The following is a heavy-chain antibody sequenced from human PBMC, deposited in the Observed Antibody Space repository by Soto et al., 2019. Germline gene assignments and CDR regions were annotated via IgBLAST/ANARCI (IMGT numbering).Heavy chain of an antibody. V-gene: IGHV4-4*07. CDR2: IYTSGST. CDR3: ARGPSRSSWVYLYYGMDV. CDR1: GGSISSYY. J-gene: IGHJ6*02. D-gene: IGHD6-13*01. Sequence: VQLQESGPGLVKPSETLSLTCTVSGGSISSYYWSWIRQPAGKGLEWIGRIYTSGSTNYNPSLKSRVTMSVDTSKNQFSLKLSSVTAADTAVYYCARGPSRSSWVYLYYGMDVWGQGTTVTVSS.